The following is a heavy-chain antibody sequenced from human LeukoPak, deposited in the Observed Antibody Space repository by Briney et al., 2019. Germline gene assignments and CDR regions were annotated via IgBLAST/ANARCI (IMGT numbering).Heavy chain of an antibody. Sequence: GGSLRLSCAASGFTFSSYGMHWVRQAPGKGLEWVAFIRYDGSNKYYADSVKGRFTISRDNSKNTLYLQMNSLRAEDTAVYYCASGPNYGDYPLVSWGQGTLVTVSS. CDR1: GFTFSSYG. CDR3: ASGPNYGDYPLVS. V-gene: IGHV3-30*02. J-gene: IGHJ4*02. CDR2: IRYDGSNK. D-gene: IGHD4-17*01.